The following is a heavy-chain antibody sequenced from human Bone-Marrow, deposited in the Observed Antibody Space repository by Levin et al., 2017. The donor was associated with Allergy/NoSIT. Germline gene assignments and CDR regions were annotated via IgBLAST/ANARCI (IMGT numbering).Heavy chain of an antibody. J-gene: IGHJ3*02. CDR2: IYYTGST. V-gene: IGHV4-59*01. CDR1: SGSISTYY. CDR3: ARDGDPAMDAFDI. D-gene: IGHD5-18*01. Sequence: SETLSLTCTVSSGSISTYYWSWIRQLPGKGLEWIGNIYYTGSTDYNPSLKSRVTISVDTSKNQFSLKLNSVTTADTAVYYCARDGDPAMDAFDIWGQGTMVTVSS.